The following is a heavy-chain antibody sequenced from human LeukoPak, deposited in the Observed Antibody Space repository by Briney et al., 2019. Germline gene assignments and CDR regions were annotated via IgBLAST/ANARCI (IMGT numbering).Heavy chain of an antibody. D-gene: IGHD1-26*01. CDR2: IRSKALGGTT. J-gene: IGHJ4*02. CDR1: GFTFGDYA. V-gene: IGHV3-49*03. CDR3: TRAHLRSGTYGFDY. Sequence: GGSLRLSCTDSGFTFGDYAMSWFRQDPGKGLEWVGFIRSKALGGTTEYAASVNGRFTISRDDSKSIAYLQMNSLNTEDTAVYYCTRAHLRSGTYGFDYWGQGTLVTVSS.